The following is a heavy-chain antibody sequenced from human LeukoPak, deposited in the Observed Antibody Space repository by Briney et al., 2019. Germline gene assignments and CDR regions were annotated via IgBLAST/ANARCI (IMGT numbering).Heavy chain of an antibody. CDR3: TFGETTSDAFDI. Sequence: ASVKVSCKASGYTFTSYGISWVRQAPGQGLEWMGWISAFNGNTNYAQKLQGRVTMTTDTSTSTAYMELRSLRSDDTAVYYCTFGETTSDAFDIWGQGTMVTVSS. CDR2: ISAFNGNT. J-gene: IGHJ3*02. CDR1: GYTFTSYG. D-gene: IGHD3-10*01. V-gene: IGHV1-18*01.